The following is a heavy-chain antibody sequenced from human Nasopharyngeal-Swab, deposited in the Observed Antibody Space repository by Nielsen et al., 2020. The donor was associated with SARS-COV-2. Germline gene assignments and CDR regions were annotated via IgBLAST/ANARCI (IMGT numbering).Heavy chain of an antibody. Sequence: GESLKISCKGSGYSFTSYWITWVRQMPGKGLEWMGRIDPSDSYTNYSPSFQGHVTISAAKSISTAYLQWSSLKASDTAMYYCARPGVENYYDSSGYYADAFDIWGQGTMVTVSS. D-gene: IGHD3-22*01. J-gene: IGHJ3*02. CDR3: ARPGVENYYDSSGYYADAFDI. CDR1: GYSFTSYW. CDR2: IDPSDSYT. V-gene: IGHV5-10-1*01.